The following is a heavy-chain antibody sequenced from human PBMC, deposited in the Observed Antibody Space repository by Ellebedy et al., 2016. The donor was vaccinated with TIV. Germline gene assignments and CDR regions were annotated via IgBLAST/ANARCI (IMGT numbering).Heavy chain of an antibody. CDR1: GYTFIDYY. V-gene: IGHV1-2*04. J-gene: IGHJ4*02. CDR3: ARGFARGYIYGYGDY. CDR2: INPNSGGT. Sequence: AASVKVSCKASGYTFIDYYMHWVRQAPGQGLEWMGWINPNSGGTSYAQKFQGWVTMTRDTSISTAYMELTRLTSDDMAVYYCARGFARGYIYGYGDYWGQGTLVTVSS. D-gene: IGHD5-18*01.